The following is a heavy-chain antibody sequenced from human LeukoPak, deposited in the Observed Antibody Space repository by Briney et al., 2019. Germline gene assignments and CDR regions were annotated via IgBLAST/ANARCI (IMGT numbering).Heavy chain of an antibody. J-gene: IGHJ2*01. CDR2: IYYSGST. D-gene: IGHD2/OR15-2a*01. CDR3: ARAFRARYFDL. CDR1: GGSITTSSYY. V-gene: IGHV4-39*01. Sequence: SETLSLTCTVSGGSITTSSYYWGWIRQPPGKGLEWIGIIYYSGSTYYNPSLKGRVTISVDTSKNQFSLKLSSVTAADTAVYYCARAFRARYFDLWGRGTRVTVSS.